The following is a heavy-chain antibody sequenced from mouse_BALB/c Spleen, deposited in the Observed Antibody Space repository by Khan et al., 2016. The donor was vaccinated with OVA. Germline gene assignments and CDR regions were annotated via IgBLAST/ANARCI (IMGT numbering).Heavy chain of an antibody. J-gene: IGHJ2*01. CDR3: TRSYFYGYYFDQ. Sequence: EVELVESGGGLVQPGGSRKLSCVASGFTFSSFGMHWVRQAPEKGLEWVAYISGDSNTIYYTDTVMGRFTISRDNPKNTLFLQMTSLRSEDMAKYYCTRSYFYGYYFDQWGQGTTLTVSS. D-gene: IGHD1-1*01. CDR2: ISGDSNTI. CDR1: GFTFSSFG. V-gene: IGHV5-17*02.